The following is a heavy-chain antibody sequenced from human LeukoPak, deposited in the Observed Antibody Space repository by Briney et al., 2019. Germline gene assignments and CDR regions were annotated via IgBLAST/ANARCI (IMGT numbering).Heavy chain of an antibody. CDR1: GYTFSSSG. CDR2: ISAYNGDT. CDR3: ARVAEYQLLRHLDY. D-gene: IGHD2-2*01. V-gene: IGHV1-18*01. Sequence: ASVKVSCKASGYTFSSSGISWVRQAPGQGLEWTGLISAYNGDTNYAQKFQGRVTMTTDTSTSTAYMELRSLRSDDTAVYYCARVAEYQLLRHLDYWGQGTLVTVSS. J-gene: IGHJ4*02.